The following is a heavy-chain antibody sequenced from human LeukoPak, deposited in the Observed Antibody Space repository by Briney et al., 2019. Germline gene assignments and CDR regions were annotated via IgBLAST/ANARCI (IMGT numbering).Heavy chain of an antibody. D-gene: IGHD1-1*01. Sequence: ASVKVSCKSSGYTFTGYFVHWVRQAPGQGLEWMGWINPNSGGTNYAQNFQGRVTMTRDTSTSTAYMELSRLRSDDTAVYYCAGRLGAGTTLGYWGQGTLVTVSS. CDR2: INPNSGGT. CDR1: GYTFTGYF. J-gene: IGHJ4*02. V-gene: IGHV1-2*02. CDR3: AGRLGAGTTLGY.